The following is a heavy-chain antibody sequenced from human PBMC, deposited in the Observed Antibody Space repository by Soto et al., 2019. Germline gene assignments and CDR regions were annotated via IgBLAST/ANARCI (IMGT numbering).Heavy chain of an antibody. Sequence: ASVKVSCKASGYTFTGYYMHWVRQAPGQGLEWMGWINPNSGGTNYAQEFQGRVTMTRDTSISTAYMELSRLRSDDTAVYYCARGLTIAAFKGMDVWGQGTTVTVSS. CDR1: GYTFTGYY. V-gene: IGHV1-2*02. J-gene: IGHJ6*02. CDR2: INPNSGGT. D-gene: IGHD6-6*01. CDR3: ARGLTIAAFKGMDV.